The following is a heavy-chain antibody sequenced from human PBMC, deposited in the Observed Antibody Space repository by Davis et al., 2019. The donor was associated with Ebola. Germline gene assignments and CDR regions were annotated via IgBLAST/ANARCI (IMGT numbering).Heavy chain of an antibody. CDR3: ARGGCSSTSCLDY. D-gene: IGHD2-2*01. V-gene: IGHV3-74*01. J-gene: IGHJ4*02. Sequence: GESLKISCAASGSTFSSKWMHWVRQAPGKGLVWVSRINNDGSDTNYADSVKGRFTISRDNAKNTLYLQMNSLRAEDTAVYYCARGGCSSTSCLDYWGQGTLVTVSS. CDR1: GSTFSSKW. CDR2: INNDGSDT.